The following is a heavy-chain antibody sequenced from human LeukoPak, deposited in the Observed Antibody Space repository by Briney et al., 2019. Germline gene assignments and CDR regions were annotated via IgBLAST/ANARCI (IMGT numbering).Heavy chain of an antibody. V-gene: IGHV3-53*01. CDR1: GFTVSSNF. CDR2: IYSGGTT. CDR3: ARGISTSGWLDY. J-gene: IGHJ4*02. Sequence: GGSLRLSCAASGFTVSSNFMSWVRQAPGKGLEWVSVIYSGGTTYYSDSVKGRFTVSRDDSKNTLYLQMSSLRAEDTAVYFCARGISTSGWLDYWGQGTLVTVSS. D-gene: IGHD6-19*01.